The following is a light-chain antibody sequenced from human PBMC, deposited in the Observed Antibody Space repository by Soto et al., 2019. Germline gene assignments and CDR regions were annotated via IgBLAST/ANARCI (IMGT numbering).Light chain of an antibody. CDR2: GAS. Sequence: EMVVTQSPGTLSLXXGXXXXXXXTASQSVSSSYLAWYQQKPGQAPRLLIYGASSRATGIPDRFSGSGSGTDFTLTISGLEPEDFAVYYCQQYGSSPLTFGGGTKVDIK. CDR3: QQYGSSPLT. CDR1: QSVSSSY. V-gene: IGKV3-20*01. J-gene: IGKJ4*01.